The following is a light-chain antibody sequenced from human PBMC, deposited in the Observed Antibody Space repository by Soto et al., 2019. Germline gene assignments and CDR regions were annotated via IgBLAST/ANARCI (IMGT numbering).Light chain of an antibody. V-gene: IGKV3-20*01. CDR2: GVS. J-gene: IGKJ3*01. Sequence: IVLSQSPGTLSLSQGERATLSCRASQSVSTKYLAWYQQKPGQAPRLLIHGVSIRATGIPDRFSGSGSGTDFILTISRLEPEDFAVYYCQQFGTSPLVTFGPGTNVDI. CDR1: QSVSTKY. CDR3: QQFGTSPLVT.